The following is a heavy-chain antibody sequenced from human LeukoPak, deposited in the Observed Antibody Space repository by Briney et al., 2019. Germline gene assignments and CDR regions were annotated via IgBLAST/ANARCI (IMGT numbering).Heavy chain of an antibody. CDR3: VRQPRVHTPDF. CDR2: IYET. V-gene: IGHV5-51*01. D-gene: IGHD1-1*01. CDR1: GYSFSSYW. J-gene: IGHJ4*02. Sequence: GESLKISCKGSGYSFSSYWIGWVRQMPGKGLEWMGMIYETRYSPSFEGQATMSADKSINTAYLQWSSLKASDTATYYCVRQPRVHTPDFWGQGTLVTVSS.